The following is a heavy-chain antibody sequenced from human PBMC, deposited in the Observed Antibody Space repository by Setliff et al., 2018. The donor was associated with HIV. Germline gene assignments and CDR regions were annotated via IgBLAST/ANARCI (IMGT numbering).Heavy chain of an antibody. Sequence: SETLSLTCTVSGGSISSHYWCWIRQPPGKGLEWIGYIYSTGSTTDNPSLKSRVTIPVDTSKNQFSLQLSSETATDTAVYYCARVQWDRLYVPEALDIWGQGIMVTVSS. CDR3: ARVQWDRLYVPEALDI. V-gene: IGHV4-59*11. J-gene: IGHJ3*02. CDR1: GGSISSHY. CDR2: IYSTGST. D-gene: IGHD1-26*01.